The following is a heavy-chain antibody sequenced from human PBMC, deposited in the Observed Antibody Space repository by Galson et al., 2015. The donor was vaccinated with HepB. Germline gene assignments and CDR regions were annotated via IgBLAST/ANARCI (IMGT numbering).Heavy chain of an antibody. CDR2: INPKNDAT. D-gene: IGHD5-12*01. Sequence: SVKVSCKASGYTLTGYYIHWVRQAPGQGLEWMGRINPKNDATNYAQKFQGRVTVTRDTSISTAYMELSSLRSDDTAIYYCARASSTVTTIWGNFDYWGQGTLVTVSS. CDR1: GYTLTGYY. V-gene: IGHV1-2*06. J-gene: IGHJ4*02. CDR3: ARASSTVTTIWGNFDY.